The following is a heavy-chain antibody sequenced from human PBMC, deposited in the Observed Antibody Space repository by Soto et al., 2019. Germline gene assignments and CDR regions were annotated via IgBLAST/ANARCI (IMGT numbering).Heavy chain of an antibody. Sequence: VQLVESGGGLVKPGGSLRLSCAASGFIFSDYYMTWIRQAPGKGLEWISDISSGGGTSYFADSVRGRFTISRDNANNSLYLQMNNLRAEATAIYYCARRLTGRTTGDWFDPWGQGTLVTVSS. CDR3: ARRLTGRTTGDWFDP. V-gene: IGHV3-11*01. CDR2: ISSGGGTS. CDR1: GFIFSDYY. J-gene: IGHJ5*02. D-gene: IGHD1-20*01.